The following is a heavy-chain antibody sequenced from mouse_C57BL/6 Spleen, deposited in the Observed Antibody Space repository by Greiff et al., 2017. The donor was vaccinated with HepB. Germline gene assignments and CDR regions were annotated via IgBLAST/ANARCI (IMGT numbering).Heavy chain of an antibody. Sequence: VHVKQSVAELVRPGASVKLSCTASGFNIKNTYMHWVKQRPEQGLEWIGRIDPANGNTKYAPKFQGKATITADTSSNTAYLQLSSLTSEDTAIYYCVLLLRGGWYFDVWGTGTTVTVSS. V-gene: IGHV14-3*01. J-gene: IGHJ1*03. CDR2: IDPANGNT. D-gene: IGHD1-1*01. CDR1: GFNIKNTY. CDR3: VLLLRGGWYFDV.